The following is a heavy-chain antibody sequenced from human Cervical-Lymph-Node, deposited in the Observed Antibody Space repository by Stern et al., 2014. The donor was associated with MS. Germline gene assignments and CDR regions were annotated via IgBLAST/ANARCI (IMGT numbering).Heavy chain of an antibody. J-gene: IGHJ6*02. CDR3: ARDRRSWHGGSYGMDV. V-gene: IGHV3-30-3*01. CDR2: ISYDGSNK. CDR1: GFTFSSYA. Sequence: AQLVESGGGVVQPGRSLRLSCAASGFTFSSYAMHWVRQAPGKGLEWVAVISYDGSNKYYADSVKGRFTISRDNSKNTLYLQMNSLRAEDTAVYYCARDRRSWHGGSYGMDVWGQGTTVTVSS. D-gene: IGHD6-13*01.